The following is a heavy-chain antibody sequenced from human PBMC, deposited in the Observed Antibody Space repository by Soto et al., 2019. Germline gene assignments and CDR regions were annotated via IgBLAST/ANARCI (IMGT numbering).Heavy chain of an antibody. CDR2: MFYSGSGGI. CDR1: GGSVSGHY. J-gene: IGHJ4*02. CDR3: ARDRECSGGTCYNYFDY. Sequence: SETLSLTCSVSGGSVSGHYWAWIRQSPGQGLEWLAHMFYSGSGGIKTNPSLKSRVSISVVTSTNHISLRLTSVTAADTAVYYCARDRECSGGTCYNYFDYWGQGTLVTVSS. D-gene: IGHD2-15*01. V-gene: IGHV4-59*02.